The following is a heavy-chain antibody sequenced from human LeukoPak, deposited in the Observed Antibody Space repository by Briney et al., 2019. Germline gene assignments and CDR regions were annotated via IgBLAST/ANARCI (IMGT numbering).Heavy chain of an antibody. CDR3: AKDLVRGSSGWYNLYGY. Sequence: GGSLRLSCAASGFTFSSYSMNWVRQAPGKGLEWVSSISSSSNIYYADSVKGRFTISRDNAKNSLYLQMNSLRAEDTAVYYCAKDLVRGSSGWYNLYGYWGQGTLVTVSS. CDR1: GFTFSSYS. V-gene: IGHV3-21*04. J-gene: IGHJ4*02. D-gene: IGHD6-19*01. CDR2: ISSSSNI.